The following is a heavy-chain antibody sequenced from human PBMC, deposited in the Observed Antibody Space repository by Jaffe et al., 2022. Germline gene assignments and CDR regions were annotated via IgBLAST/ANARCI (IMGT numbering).Heavy chain of an antibody. Sequence: QVQLQESGPGLVKPSETLSLTCAVSGYSISSGYYWGWIRQPPGKGLEWIGSIYHSGSTYYNPSLKSRVTISVDTSKNQFSLKLSSVTAADTAVYYCARHGPGIAAAEPHFWYFDLWGRGTLVTVSS. CDR3: ARHGPGIAAAEPHFWYFDL. CDR2: IYHSGST. CDR1: GYSISSGYY. J-gene: IGHJ2*01. D-gene: IGHD6-13*01. V-gene: IGHV4-38-2*01.